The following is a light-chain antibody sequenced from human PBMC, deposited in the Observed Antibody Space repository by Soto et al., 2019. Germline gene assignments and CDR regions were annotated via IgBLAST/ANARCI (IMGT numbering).Light chain of an antibody. J-gene: IGKJ2*01. CDR1: QSVGIY. CDR3: QQRSNWSPPFT. V-gene: IGKV3-11*01. Sequence: NFLTQSPATLSLSPVERATLSCRASQSVGIYLAWYQQKPGQAPRLLIYDAFQRATGIPARFSGSGSGTDFTLTISSLEPEDFAVYYCQQRSNWSPPFTFGPGTKVEMK. CDR2: DAF.